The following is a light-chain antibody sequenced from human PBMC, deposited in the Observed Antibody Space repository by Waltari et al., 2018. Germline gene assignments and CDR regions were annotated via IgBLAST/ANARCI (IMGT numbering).Light chain of an antibody. V-gene: IGLV6-57*02. CDR3: QSYDRTDWV. Sequence: KFMLTQPHSVSESPGKTVTISCTGSGGSIATNYVRWYQQRPGSAPSLLIFGDYQRPSGIPGRFSGSIDTSSNSASLTISGLKTEDEADYFCQSYDRTDWVFGGGTKLTVL. J-gene: IGLJ3*02. CDR2: GDY. CDR1: GGSIATNY.